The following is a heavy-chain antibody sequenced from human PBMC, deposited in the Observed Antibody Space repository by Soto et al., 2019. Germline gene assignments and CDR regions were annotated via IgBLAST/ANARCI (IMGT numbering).Heavy chain of an antibody. V-gene: IGHV1-69*04. J-gene: IGHJ5*01. CDR2: IIPILGIA. D-gene: IGHD3-9*01. CDR3: AREGYFDGLLGPVPPRRGFDS. Sequence: SVKVSCKASGGTFSSYTISWVRQAPGQGLEWMGRIIPILGIANYAQKFQGRVTITADKSTSTAYMELSSLRSEDTAVYYCAREGYFDGLLGPVPPRRGFDSWGKGTLVTVS. CDR1: GGTFSSYT.